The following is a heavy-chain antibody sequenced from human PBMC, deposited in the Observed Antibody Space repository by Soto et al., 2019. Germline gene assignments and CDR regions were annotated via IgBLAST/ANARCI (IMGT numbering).Heavy chain of an antibody. CDR3: AKEERDIVVVVAATPKYYGMDV. J-gene: IGHJ6*02. D-gene: IGHD2-15*01. CDR2: ISYDGSNK. Sequence: GGSLRLSCAASGFTFSSYGMHWVRQAPGKGLEWVAVISYDGSNKYYADSVKGRFTISRDNSKNTLYLQMNSLRAEDTAVYYCAKEERDIVVVVAATPKYYGMDVWGQGTTVTVSS. CDR1: GFTFSSYG. V-gene: IGHV3-30*18.